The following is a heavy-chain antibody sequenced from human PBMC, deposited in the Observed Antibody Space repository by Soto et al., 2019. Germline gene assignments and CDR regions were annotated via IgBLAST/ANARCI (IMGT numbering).Heavy chain of an antibody. J-gene: IGHJ3*02. CDR1: GFTFDDYA. CDR3: AKDQWELLAVTSAFDI. V-gene: IGHV3-9*01. D-gene: IGHD1-26*01. Sequence: EVQLVESGGGLVQPGRSLRLSCAASGFTFDDYAMHWVRQAPGKGLEWVSGISWNSGSIGYADSVKGRFTISRDNAKNSLYLQMNSLRAEDTALYYCAKDQWELLAVTSAFDIWGQGTMVTVSS. CDR2: ISWNSGSI.